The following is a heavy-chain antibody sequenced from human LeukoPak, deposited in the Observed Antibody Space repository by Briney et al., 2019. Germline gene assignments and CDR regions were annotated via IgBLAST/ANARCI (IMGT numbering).Heavy chain of an antibody. CDR1: GFTFDDYA. CDR2: ISWNSGSI. J-gene: IGHJ4*02. CDR3: AKDYAAFERRPFDY. Sequence: GGSLRLSRAASGFTFDDYAMHLVREAPGKGLEWVSGISWNSGSIGYADSVKGRYTISRDNDKNSLYLQMHSLRAEDTALYYCAKDYAAFERRPFDYWGQGTLVTVSS. V-gene: IGHV3-9*01. D-gene: IGHD6-25*01.